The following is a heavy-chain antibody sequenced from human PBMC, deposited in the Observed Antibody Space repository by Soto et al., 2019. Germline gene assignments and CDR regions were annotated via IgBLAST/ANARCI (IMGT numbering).Heavy chain of an antibody. CDR3: SSGRDSFHGSGYSRVDY. J-gene: IGHJ4*02. Sequence: QVQLLQSGAEVQKPGSSVRVSCKTSGVTFNSYSLHWVRQAPGQGLEWMGGITPLFGTANYAQKFQGRVTFTADESTSTAYRDLSTLTAEDTTVYYCSSGRDSFHGSGYSRVDYWCEGIQVTVSS. D-gene: IGHD3-22*01. CDR2: ITPLFGTA. V-gene: IGHV1-69*01. CDR1: GVTFNSYS.